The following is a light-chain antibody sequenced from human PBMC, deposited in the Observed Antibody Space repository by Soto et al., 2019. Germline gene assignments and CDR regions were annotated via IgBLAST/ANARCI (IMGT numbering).Light chain of an antibody. CDR2: KAS. CDR3: QQYDNDSWT. CDR1: QSITTW. J-gene: IGKJ1*01. V-gene: IGKV1-5*03. Sequence: DIQMTQSPSTLSASVGDRVIITCRASQSITTWLAGYQQKPGKAPNLLIYKASTLKSGGPLRFSGSGSGTEFTLTISSLQPDDVATYYCQQYDNDSWTFGQGTKVEIK.